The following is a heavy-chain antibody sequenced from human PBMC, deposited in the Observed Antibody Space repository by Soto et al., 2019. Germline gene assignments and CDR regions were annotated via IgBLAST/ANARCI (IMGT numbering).Heavy chain of an antibody. CDR1: GFTFSTYA. V-gene: IGHV3-23*01. CDR2: INTSGGST. CDR3: PKFSGGKHAHPYPIDP. J-gene: IGHJ5*02. D-gene: IGHD2-15*01. Sequence: GGSLRLSCAASGFTFSTYAMSWVRQAPGKGLEWVSTINTSGGSTYYADSVKGRFTISRDNSKNTLYLQMNSLRPEDTAVYYCPKFSGGKHAHPYPIDPWGQGPLVPVSS.